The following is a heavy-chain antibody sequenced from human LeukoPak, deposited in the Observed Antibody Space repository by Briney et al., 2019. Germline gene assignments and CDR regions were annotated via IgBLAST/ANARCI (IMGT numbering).Heavy chain of an antibody. V-gene: IGHV3-74*01. J-gene: IGHJ4*02. Sequence: AGGSLRLSWAPSTFTFIKYWTLCVRQAAGEGRESVSRINTDGADTTYADCVEGPLTVTRDNADNTMFLQMNSVRDEDTAVYYCATKQWLAPPPDSWGQGTPVTVSS. CDR3: ATKQWLAPPPDS. CDR2: INTDGADT. CDR1: TFTFIKYW. D-gene: IGHD6-19*01.